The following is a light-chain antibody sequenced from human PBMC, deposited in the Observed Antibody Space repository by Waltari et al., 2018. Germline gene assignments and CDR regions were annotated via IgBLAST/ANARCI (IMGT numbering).Light chain of an antibody. CDR1: ESINKH. V-gene: IGKV1-39*01. Sequence: DIQMTQSPSSLSASVGDRVTITCRASESINKHLNWYQQTPGKAPKLLIYVASIVVSGVSSRFSGSGSGTEFILTINNLQPEDFATYSCQQSDSPPLTFGGGTKVDI. J-gene: IGKJ4*01. CDR3: QQSDSPPLT. CDR2: VAS.